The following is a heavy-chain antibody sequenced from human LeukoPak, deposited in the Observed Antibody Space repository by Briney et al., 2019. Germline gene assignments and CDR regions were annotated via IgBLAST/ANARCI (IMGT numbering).Heavy chain of an antibody. V-gene: IGHV4-59*01. CDR3: ARAIRRYYYYYYMDV. Sequence: SETLSLTCAVSGGSISSYYWSWIRQPPGKGLEWIGYIYYSGSTNYNPSLKSRVTISADTSKNQFSLKLSSVTAADTAVYYCARAIRRYYYYYYMDVWGKGTTVTISS. CDR2: IYYSGST. CDR1: GGSISSYY. J-gene: IGHJ6*03.